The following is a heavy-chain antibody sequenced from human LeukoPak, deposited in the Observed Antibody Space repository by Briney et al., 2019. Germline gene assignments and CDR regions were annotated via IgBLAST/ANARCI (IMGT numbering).Heavy chain of an antibody. D-gene: IGHD6-19*01. CDR3: ARYNSAWKTDDY. V-gene: IGHV3-21*04. J-gene: IGHJ4*02. CDR1: GFTFSTYS. Sequence: GGSLRLSCAASGFTFSTYSMNWVRQAPGKGLEWVASISSSSSYIYYADSVKGRFTISRDNAKNSVFLQMNSLRAEDTAVYFCARYNSAWKTDDYWGRGTLVTVSS. CDR2: ISSSSSYI.